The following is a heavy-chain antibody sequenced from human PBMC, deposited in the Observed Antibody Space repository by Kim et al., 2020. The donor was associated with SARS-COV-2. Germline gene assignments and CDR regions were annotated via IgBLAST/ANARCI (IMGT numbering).Heavy chain of an antibody. CDR2: TA. V-gene: IGHV1-69*01. J-gene: IGHJ4*02. Sequence: TANYAQKFQGRVTITADESTSTAYMGLSSLRSEDTAVYYCARDREGGSTIWGQGTLVTVSS. D-gene: IGHD1-26*01. CDR3: ARDREGGSTI.